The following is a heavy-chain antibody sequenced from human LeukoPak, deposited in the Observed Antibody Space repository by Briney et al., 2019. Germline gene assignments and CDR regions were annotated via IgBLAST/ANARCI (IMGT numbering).Heavy chain of an antibody. J-gene: IGHJ6*04. CDR3: ANLFMDV. V-gene: IGHV4-34*08. CDR2: INHSGST. Sequence: GSLRLSCTASGFTFGDYAMSWVRQAPGKGLEWIGEINHSGSTNYNPSLKSRVTISVDTSKNQFSLKLSSVTAADTAVYYCANLFMDVWGKGTTVTVSS. CDR1: GFTFGDYA.